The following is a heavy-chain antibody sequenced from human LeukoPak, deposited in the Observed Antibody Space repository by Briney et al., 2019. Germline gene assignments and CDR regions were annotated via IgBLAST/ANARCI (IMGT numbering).Heavy chain of an antibody. CDR1: GDSINSNNYY. D-gene: IGHD3-22*01. CDR3: ARVYFYESRRIDI. J-gene: IGHJ3*02. CDR2: IYDSGST. Sequence: SETLSLTCTVSGDSINSNNYYWGWIRQPPGKGLEWIGSIYDSGSTYYNPSLKSRVTISIDTSKNQFSLKLSSVTAADTAVYYCARVYFYESRRIDIWGQGTMVTVSS. V-gene: IGHV4-39*07.